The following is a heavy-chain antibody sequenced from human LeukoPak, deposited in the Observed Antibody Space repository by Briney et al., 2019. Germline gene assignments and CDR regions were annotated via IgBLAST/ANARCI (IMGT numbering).Heavy chain of an antibody. CDR1: GGSISSSSYY. V-gene: IGHV4-39*07. CDR2: IYYSGST. J-gene: IGHJ4*02. D-gene: IGHD3-9*01. Sequence: PSETLSLTCTVSGGSISSSSYYRGWIRQPPGKGLEWIGSIYYSGSTYYNPSLKSRVTISVDTSKNQFSLKLSSVTAADTAVYYCASGLYDILTGYYPCVDYWGQGTLVTVSS. CDR3: ASGLYDILTGYYPCVDY.